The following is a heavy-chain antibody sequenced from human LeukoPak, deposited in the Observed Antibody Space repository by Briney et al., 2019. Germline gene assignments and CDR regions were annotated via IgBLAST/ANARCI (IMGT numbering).Heavy chain of an antibody. CDR2: INPNSGGT. CDR3: ARGYSSSWWYS. CDR1: GGTFSSYA. J-gene: IGHJ4*02. Sequence: ASVKVSCKASGGTFSSYAISWVRQAPGQGLEWMGWINPNSGGTNYAQKFQGRVTMTRDTSISTAYMELSRLRSDDTAVYYCARGYSSSWWYSWGQGTLVTVSS. V-gene: IGHV1-2*02. D-gene: IGHD6-13*01.